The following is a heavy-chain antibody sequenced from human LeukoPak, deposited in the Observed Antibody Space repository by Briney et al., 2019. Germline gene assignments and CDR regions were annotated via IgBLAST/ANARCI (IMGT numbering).Heavy chain of an antibody. V-gene: IGHV4-4*07. CDR2: IYSSGST. CDR3: ARQPLSGQYYDY. D-gene: IGHD5-12*01. CDR1: GGSISSYY. Sequence: TSETLSLTCTVSGGSISSYYWSWIRQPAGKGLEWIGRIYSSGSTNYNPSLKSRVTMSVDTSKNQFSLKLSSVTAADTAVYYCARQPLSGQYYDYWGQGTLVTVSS. J-gene: IGHJ4*02.